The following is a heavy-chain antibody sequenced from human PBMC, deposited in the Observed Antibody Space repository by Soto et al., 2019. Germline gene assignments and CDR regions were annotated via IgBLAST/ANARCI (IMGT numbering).Heavy chain of an antibody. Sequence: QVQLVQSGAEVKKPGSSVKGSCKTSVGTRKNQAITWVRQAPGQGIDWMGGFLQPFNITHFAEKFQGSRTSTPDEATRTYYMGLGSLTSDATDVAFCASPTPHRRVLAFELWGQGTVVTVSS. V-gene: IGHV1-69*01. D-gene: IGHD3-10*01. CDR1: VGTRKNQA. CDR2: FLQPFNIT. CDR3: ASPTPHRRVLAFEL. J-gene: IGHJ3*01.